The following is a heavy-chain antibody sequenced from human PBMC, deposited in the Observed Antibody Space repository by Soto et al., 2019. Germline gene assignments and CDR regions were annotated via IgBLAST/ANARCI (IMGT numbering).Heavy chain of an antibody. J-gene: IGHJ4*02. D-gene: IGHD2-2*02. CDR3: ASHDRGYCTSTSCHTNY. CDR1: GGSISSSSYY. CDR2: IYYSGNT. Sequence: SETLSLTCTVSGGSISSSSYYWGWIRKPPGMGLEWIGSIYYSGNTYYNPSLTSRVTISVDTSKNQFSLKLISVTAADTAVYYCASHDRGYCTSTSCHTNYWGQGTLVTVSS. V-gene: IGHV4-39*01.